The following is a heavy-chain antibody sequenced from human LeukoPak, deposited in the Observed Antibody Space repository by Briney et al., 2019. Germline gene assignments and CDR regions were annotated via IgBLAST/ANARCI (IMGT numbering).Heavy chain of an antibody. D-gene: IGHD2-21*01. CDR1: GGSITSYF. V-gene: IGHV4-59*01. CDR3: AQKAPYSPAYSQD. CDR2: IYHSGTT. Sequence: PSETLSLTCTVSGGSITSYFWSWIRQPPGKGREWIGYIYHSGTTNYNPSLKSRVTISVDTSKNQFSLKLTSVTAADTAVYYCAQKAPYSPAYSQDWGQGTLVTVSS. J-gene: IGHJ1*01.